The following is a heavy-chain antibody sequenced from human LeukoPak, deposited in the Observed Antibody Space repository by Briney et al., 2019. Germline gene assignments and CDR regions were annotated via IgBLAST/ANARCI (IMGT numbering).Heavy chain of an antibody. D-gene: IGHD4-17*01. Sequence: GESLKISCKGSGYSFTSYWISWVRQMPGNGLEWMGRIDPSDSYTNYSPSFQGHVTISADKSISTAYLQWSSLKASDTAMYYCARRPNDLYDYGDYLLTDWGQGTLVTVSS. J-gene: IGHJ4*02. CDR2: IDPSDSYT. CDR3: ARRPNDLYDYGDYLLTD. CDR1: GYSFTSYW. V-gene: IGHV5-10-1*01.